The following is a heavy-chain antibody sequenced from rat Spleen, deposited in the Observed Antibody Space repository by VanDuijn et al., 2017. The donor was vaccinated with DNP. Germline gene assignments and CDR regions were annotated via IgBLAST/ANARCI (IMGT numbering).Heavy chain of an antibody. V-gene: IGHV5-31*01. D-gene: IGHD4-6*01. J-gene: IGHJ2*01. CDR2: ITSSGGST. CDR1: GFTFNNYW. Sequence: EVQLVESGGDLVQPGRSLKLSCVASGFTFNNYWMTWIRQVPGKGLEWVASITSSGGSTYYPDSVKGRFTISRDNAKNTLYLQMNSLRSEDTATYYCARDLGPWGQGVMVTVSS. CDR3: ARDLGP.